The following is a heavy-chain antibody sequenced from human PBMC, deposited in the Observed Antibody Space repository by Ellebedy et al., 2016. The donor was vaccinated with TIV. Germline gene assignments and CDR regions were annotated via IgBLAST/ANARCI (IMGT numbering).Heavy chain of an antibody. CDR2: IWYDGSNK. CDR1: GFTFSIYG. Sequence: GESLKISCAASGFTFSIYGMHWVRQAPGKGLEWVAVIWYDGSNKYYADSVKGRFTISRDNAKNSLYLQMNSLRAEDTAVYYCATSSVGNFWSGSRHTDYWGQGTLVTVSS. D-gene: IGHD3-3*01. CDR3: ATSSVGNFWSGSRHTDY. J-gene: IGHJ4*02. V-gene: IGHV3-33*03.